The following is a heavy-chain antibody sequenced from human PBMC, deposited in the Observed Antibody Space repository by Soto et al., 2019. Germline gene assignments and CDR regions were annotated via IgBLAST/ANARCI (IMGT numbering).Heavy chain of an antibody. CDR1: GFTFDDYA. D-gene: IGHD6-13*01. V-gene: IGHV3-9*01. J-gene: IGHJ4*02. Sequence: SLRLSCAASGFTFDDYAMHWVRQAPGKGLEWVSGISWNSGSIGYADSVKGRFTISRDNAKNSLYLQMNSLRAEDTALYYCAKEIAAAGTSPYFDYWGQGTLVTVS. CDR3: AKEIAAAGTSPYFDY. CDR2: ISWNSGSI.